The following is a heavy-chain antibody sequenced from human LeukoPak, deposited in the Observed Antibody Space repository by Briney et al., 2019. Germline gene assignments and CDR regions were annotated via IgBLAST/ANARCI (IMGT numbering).Heavy chain of an antibody. CDR1: GYTFTSYY. CDR2: INPNSGGT. Sequence: ASVKVSCKASGYTFTSYYMHWVRQAPGQGLEWMGWINPNSGGTNYAQKFQGRVTMTRDTSISTAYMELSRLRSDDTAVYYCARARGIAVAGARGGFDYWGQGTLVTVSS. V-gene: IGHV1-2*02. CDR3: ARARGIAVAGARGGFDY. J-gene: IGHJ4*02. D-gene: IGHD6-19*01.